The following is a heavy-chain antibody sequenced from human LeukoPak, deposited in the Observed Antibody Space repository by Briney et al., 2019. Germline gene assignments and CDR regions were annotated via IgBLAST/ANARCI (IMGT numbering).Heavy chain of an antibody. CDR3: ARGGYGGVFDY. J-gene: IGHJ4*02. V-gene: IGHV3-43D*04. CDR1: GLDFDAYM. Sequence: GGSLRLSCAASGLDFDAYMMHWVRQVPGKGLEWVSLISWDGGTTNYADSVKGRFTISRDNSKYSLYFLMNDLTADDTAFYYCARGGYGGVFDYWGQGILVTVSS. CDR2: ISWDGGTT. D-gene: IGHD4-23*01.